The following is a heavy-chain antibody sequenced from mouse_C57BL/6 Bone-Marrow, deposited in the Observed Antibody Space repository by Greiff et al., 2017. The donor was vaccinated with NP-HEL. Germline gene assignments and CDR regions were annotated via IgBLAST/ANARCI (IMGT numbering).Heavy chain of an antibody. D-gene: IGHD2-4*01. Sequence: EVQVVESGEGLVKPGGSLKLSCAASGFTFSSYAMSWVRQTPEKRLEWVAYISSGGDYIYYADTVKGRFTIPRDNARNTLYLQMSSLTSEDTAMYYCTRDLYYDYLWDFDVWGTGTTVTVSS. CDR1: GFTFSSYA. V-gene: IGHV5-9-1*02. CDR2: ISSGGDYI. J-gene: IGHJ1*03. CDR3: TRDLYYDYLWDFDV.